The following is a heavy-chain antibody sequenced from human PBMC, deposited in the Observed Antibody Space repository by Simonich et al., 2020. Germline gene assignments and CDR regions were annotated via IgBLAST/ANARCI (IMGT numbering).Heavy chain of an antibody. CDR3: AKSRIVGATTDAFDI. CDR1: GFTFSGYG. CDR2: IWYDGSNK. V-gene: IGHV3-30*18. D-gene: IGHD1-26*01. Sequence: QVQLVESGGGVVQPGRSLRLSCAASGFTFSGYGMHGVRQAPSKGLEWVAVIWYDGSNKYYADSVKGRFTISRDNSKNTLYLQMNSLRAEDTAMYYCAKSRIVGATTDAFDIWGQGTMVTVSS. J-gene: IGHJ3*02.